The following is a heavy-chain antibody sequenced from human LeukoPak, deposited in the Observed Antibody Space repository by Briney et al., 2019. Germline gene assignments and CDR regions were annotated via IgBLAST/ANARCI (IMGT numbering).Heavy chain of an antibody. CDR1: GGSISSSSYY. Sequence: SETLSLTCTVSGGSISSSSYYWGWIRQPPGRGLEWIESIYYSGSTYYNPSLKSRVTISVDTSKNQFSLKLSSVTAADTAVYYCARHMGSITMIVAHPFDYWGQGTLVTVSS. D-gene: IGHD3-22*01. CDR2: IYYSGST. J-gene: IGHJ4*02. CDR3: ARHMGSITMIVAHPFDY. V-gene: IGHV4-39*01.